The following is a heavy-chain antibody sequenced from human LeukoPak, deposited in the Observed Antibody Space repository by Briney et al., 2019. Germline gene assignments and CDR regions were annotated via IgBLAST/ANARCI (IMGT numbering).Heavy chain of an antibody. Sequence: GGSLRLSCAASGFTFSIYEMNWVRQAPGEGLEWVSYISSSGSTIYYADSVKGRFTISRDNAKNSLYLQMNSLRAEDTAVYYCATVPAGHYFDFWGQGTLVIVSS. J-gene: IGHJ4*02. V-gene: IGHV3-48*03. CDR3: ATVPAGHYFDF. CDR2: ISSSGSTI. CDR1: GFTFSIYE. D-gene: IGHD2-2*01.